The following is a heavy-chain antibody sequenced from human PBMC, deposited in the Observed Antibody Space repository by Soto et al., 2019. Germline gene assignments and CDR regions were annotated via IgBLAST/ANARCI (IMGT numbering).Heavy chain of an antibody. CDR3: ARDHPHSYGVYYFDY. D-gene: IGHD5-18*01. J-gene: IGHJ4*02. CDR2: IYSSGST. Sequence: SETMSLTCTVSGCSIRQHYFSWIPQPPGKGLEWIGYIYSSGSTHYNPSLQSRVTISADTSKNQVSLKVNSVTAADTAMYYCARDHPHSYGVYYFDYWGQGTPVTVS. CDR1: GCSIRQHY. V-gene: IGHV4-59*11.